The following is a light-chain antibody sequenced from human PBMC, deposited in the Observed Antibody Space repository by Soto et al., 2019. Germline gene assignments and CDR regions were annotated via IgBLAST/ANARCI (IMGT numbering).Light chain of an antibody. Sequence: DIQLTQSPSSVSASVGDRVTLTCRASQGISNWLAWYQQKPGKAPKLLISAASTLQGGVPSRFSGSFSGTDFTLTITSLQAEDVATYFCQQAYSLPVTFGQGTKLESK. J-gene: IGKJ2*01. CDR3: QQAYSLPVT. V-gene: IGKV1-12*01. CDR1: QGISNW. CDR2: AAS.